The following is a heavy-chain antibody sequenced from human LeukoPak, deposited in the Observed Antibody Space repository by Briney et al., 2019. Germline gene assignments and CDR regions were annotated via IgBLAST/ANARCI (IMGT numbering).Heavy chain of an antibody. Sequence: PGGSLRLSCAASGFTFSSYSMHWVRQAPGKGLEWVALIWYDGSNKYYADSVKGRFTISRDNSMNTLYLQMDSLRAEDTAVYYCARDRGYSYGHPFGYWGHGTLVTVSS. CDR1: GFTFSSYS. J-gene: IGHJ4*01. V-gene: IGHV3-33*01. D-gene: IGHD5-18*01. CDR3: ARDRGYSYGHPFGY. CDR2: IWYDGSNK.